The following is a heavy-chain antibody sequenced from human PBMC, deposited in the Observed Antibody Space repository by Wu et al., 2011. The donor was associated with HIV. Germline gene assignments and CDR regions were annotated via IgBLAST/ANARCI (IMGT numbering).Heavy chain of an antibody. V-gene: IGHV1-2*02. J-gene: IGHJ5*02. Sequence: QVQLVQSGSEVKKPGASVTVSCEASGYTFTNYFMHWVRQAPGQGLEWMGWIYPNSGGTDYAQNFQGRVTMTRDTSISTAYMELSRLRSDDMAVYYCAREPYDILTDTGGWFDPWGQGTLVTVSS. CDR2: IYPNSGGT. CDR1: GYTFTNYF. CDR3: AREPYDILTDTGGWFDP. D-gene: IGHD3-9*01.